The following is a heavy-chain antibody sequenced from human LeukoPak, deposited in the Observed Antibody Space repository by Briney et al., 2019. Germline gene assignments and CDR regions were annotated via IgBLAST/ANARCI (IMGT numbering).Heavy chain of an antibody. CDR2: IKQDGSEK. CDR3: ARDGSSYDY. V-gene: IGHV3-7*01. J-gene: IGHJ4*02. D-gene: IGHD6-13*01. CDR1: GFTFSSYW. Sequence: GGSLRLSCAAPGFTFSSYWMSWVRQAPGKGLEWVANIKQDGSEKYYVDSVKGRFTISRDKAKNSLYLQMNCLRAEDTAVYYCARDGSSYDYWGQGTLVTVSS.